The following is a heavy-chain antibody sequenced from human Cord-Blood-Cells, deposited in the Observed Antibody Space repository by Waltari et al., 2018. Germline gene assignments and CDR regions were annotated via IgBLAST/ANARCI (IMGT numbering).Heavy chain of an antibody. D-gene: IGHD7-27*01. CDR3: ARGWGGHWYFDL. Sequence: QVQLQQWGAGLLKPSETLSLTCAVYGGSFSGYYWSWIRQPPGQGLEWIGEINHSGSTHDNPSLKSRGTISVDTSKNQLSLKLSSVTAADTAVYYCARGWGGHWYFDLWGRGTLVTVSS. V-gene: IGHV4-34*01. CDR1: GGSFSGYY. CDR2: INHSGST. J-gene: IGHJ2*01.